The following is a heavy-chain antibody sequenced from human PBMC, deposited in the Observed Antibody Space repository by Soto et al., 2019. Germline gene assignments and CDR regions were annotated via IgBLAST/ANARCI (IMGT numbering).Heavy chain of an antibody. D-gene: IGHD2-2*01. J-gene: IGHJ4*02. Sequence: EVQLLDSGGGLVQPGGSLRLSCAASGYSFSTYAMSWVRQAPGKGLEWVSAISGSGDTTYYADSVKGRFTISRDNSKNTVYLQMNSLRAEDTAVHYCAKETLASAYADYWGQGTLVTVSS. CDR1: GYSFSTYA. CDR2: ISGSGDTT. CDR3: AKETLASAYADY. V-gene: IGHV3-23*01.